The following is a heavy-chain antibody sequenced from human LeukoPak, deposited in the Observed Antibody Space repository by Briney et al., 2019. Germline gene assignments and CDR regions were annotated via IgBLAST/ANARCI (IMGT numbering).Heavy chain of an antibody. Sequence: PGGSLRLSCAASGFTFSSYAMSWVRQAPGKGLEWVSAINRSGGSTYYADSVKGRFTISRDNSKNTLYLQMNSLRADDTAVYYCAKGPPQGGWFRYWGQGTLVTVSS. V-gene: IGHV3-23*01. CDR1: GFTFSSYA. D-gene: IGHD6-19*01. J-gene: IGHJ4*02. CDR2: INRSGGST. CDR3: AKGPPQGGWFRY.